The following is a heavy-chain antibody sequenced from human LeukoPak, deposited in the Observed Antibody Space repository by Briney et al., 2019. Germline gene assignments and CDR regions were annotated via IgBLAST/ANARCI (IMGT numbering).Heavy chain of an antibody. CDR3: AKAYYYDSSAYYSGRLLYFQH. CDR2: ISGPGGST. D-gene: IGHD3-22*01. Sequence: GGSLRLSCAASGFTFSSYAMSWVRQAPGKGLEWVAGISGPGGSTYYADSVKGLLTSSRDNSKNTLYLQMNSLRAEDTAVYYCAKAYYYDSSAYYSGRLLYFQHWGQGTLVTLSS. J-gene: IGHJ1*01. V-gene: IGHV3-23*01. CDR1: GFTFSSYA.